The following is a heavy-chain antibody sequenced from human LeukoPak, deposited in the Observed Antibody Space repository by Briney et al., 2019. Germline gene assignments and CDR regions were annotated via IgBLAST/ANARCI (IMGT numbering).Heavy chain of an antibody. CDR1: GGTFSSYA. V-gene: IGHV1-69*06. J-gene: IGHJ5*02. CDR2: IIPIFGTA. Sequence: SVRVSFKASGGTFSSYAISWVRQAPGQGREWMGGIIPIFGTANYAQKFQGRVTITADKSTSTAYMELSSLRSEDTAVYYCAREGGSSSATWFDPWGQGTLVTVSS. CDR3: AREGGSSSATWFDP. D-gene: IGHD6-13*01.